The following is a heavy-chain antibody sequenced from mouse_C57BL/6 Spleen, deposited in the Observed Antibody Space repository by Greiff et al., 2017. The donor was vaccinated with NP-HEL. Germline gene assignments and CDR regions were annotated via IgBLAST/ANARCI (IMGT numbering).Heavy chain of an antibody. Sequence: EVQLVESGPGLVKPSQSLSLTCSVTGYSITSGYYWNWIRQFPGNKLEWMGYISYDGSNNYNPSLKNRISITRDTSKNQFFLKLNSVTTEDTATYYCARGLTGTGFDYWGQGTTLTVSS. J-gene: IGHJ2*01. D-gene: IGHD4-1*01. CDR2: ISYDGSN. CDR1: GYSITSGYY. V-gene: IGHV3-6*01. CDR3: ARGLTGTGFDY.